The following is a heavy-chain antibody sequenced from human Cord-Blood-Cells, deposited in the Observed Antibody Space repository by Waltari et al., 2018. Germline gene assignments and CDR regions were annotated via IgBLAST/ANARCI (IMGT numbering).Heavy chain of an antibody. Sequence: QVHLVASGGGVVQPGRSLRLSCVASGFTFSSYVIHVAGHAPGKVLGWVAVIWYDGSNKYYADSVKGRFTISRDNSKNPLYLQMNSLRAEDTAVYYCARDYYGSGSYLYYYYYGMDVWGQGTTVTVSS. D-gene: IGHD3-10*01. CDR3: ARDYYGSGSYLYYYYYGMDV. CDR1: GFTFSSYV. V-gene: IGHV3-33*01. CDR2: IWYDGSNK. J-gene: IGHJ6*02.